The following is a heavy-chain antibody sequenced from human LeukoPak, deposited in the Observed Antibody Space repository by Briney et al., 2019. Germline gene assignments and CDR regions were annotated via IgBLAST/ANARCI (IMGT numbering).Heavy chain of an antibody. Sequence: TGGSLRLSCAASGFPLGSYAMSWVRQAPGKGLEWVSTVSGTGETTYYADSVKGRFNISRDNSKNTLYLQMNSLRPDDTAIYYCAKGHPNYYDNSGYDYWGQGTLVTLSS. D-gene: IGHD3-22*01. CDR3: AKGHPNYYDNSGYDY. J-gene: IGHJ4*02. CDR1: GFPLGSYA. CDR2: VSGTGETT. V-gene: IGHV3-23*01.